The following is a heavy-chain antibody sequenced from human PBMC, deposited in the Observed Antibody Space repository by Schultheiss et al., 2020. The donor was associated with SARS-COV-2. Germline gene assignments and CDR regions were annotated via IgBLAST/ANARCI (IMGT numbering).Heavy chain of an antibody. CDR2: IYYSVNT. Sequence: SETLSLTCTVSGGSISSGGYFWTWIRQHPGKGLEWIGYIYYSVNTYYNPSLKSRVTISVDTSNNQFSLKLSSVTAADTAVYYCAREAAGDYYYGMDVWGQGTTVTVSS. D-gene: IGHD6-13*01. CDR3: AREAAGDYYYGMDV. J-gene: IGHJ6*02. CDR1: GGSISSGGYF. V-gene: IGHV4-31*03.